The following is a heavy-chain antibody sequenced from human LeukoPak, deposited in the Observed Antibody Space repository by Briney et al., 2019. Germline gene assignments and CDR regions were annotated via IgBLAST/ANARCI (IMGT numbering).Heavy chain of an antibody. CDR3: ARVGPIVGANYLDY. D-gene: IGHD1-26*01. V-gene: IGHV3-9*01. Sequence: GRSLRLSCAASGFTFDDYAMHWVRQAPGKGLEWVSGIGWNSGSIGYADSVKGRFTISRDNAKNSLYLQMNSLRAEDTALYYCARVGPIVGANYLDYWGQGTLLTVSA. CDR2: IGWNSGSI. J-gene: IGHJ4*02. CDR1: GFTFDDYA.